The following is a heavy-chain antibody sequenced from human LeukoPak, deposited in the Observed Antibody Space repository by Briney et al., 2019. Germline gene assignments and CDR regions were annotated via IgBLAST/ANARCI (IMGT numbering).Heavy chain of an antibody. CDR2: IYSGGST. CDR1: GFTFSSYA. Sequence: GGSLRLSCAASGFTFSSYAMSWVRQAPGKGLEWVSVIYSGGSTYYADSVKGRFTISRDNSKNTLYLQMNSLRAEDTAVYYCASGGGTDYWGQGTLVTVSS. V-gene: IGHV3-53*01. D-gene: IGHD1-1*01. CDR3: ASGGGTDY. J-gene: IGHJ4*02.